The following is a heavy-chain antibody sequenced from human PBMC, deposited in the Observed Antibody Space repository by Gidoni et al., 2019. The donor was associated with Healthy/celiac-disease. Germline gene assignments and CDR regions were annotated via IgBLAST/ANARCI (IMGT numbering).Heavy chain of an antibody. Sequence: QVQLVESGGGVVQPGRSLRLSCAASGFTFRSYGMHWVRQAPGKGLEWVAVISYDGSNKYYADSVKGRFTISRDNSKNTLYLQMNSLRAEDTAVYYCAKWEDYYDSSGYLDVWGQGTTVTVSS. V-gene: IGHV3-30*18. CDR1: GFTFRSYG. D-gene: IGHD3-22*01. CDR3: AKWEDYYDSSGYLDV. J-gene: IGHJ6*02. CDR2: ISYDGSNK.